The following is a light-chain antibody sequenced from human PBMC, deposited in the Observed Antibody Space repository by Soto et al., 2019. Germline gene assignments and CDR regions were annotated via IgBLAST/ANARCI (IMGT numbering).Light chain of an antibody. V-gene: IGLV2-14*01. CDR3: SSYTSSSTVV. CDR1: SSDVGGYNY. Sequence: QSALTQPAPVSGSPGQSITISCTGTSSDVGGYNYVSWYQQYPGKAPKLLIYDVSNRPSGVSNRFSGSKSGNTASLTISGLQAEDEADYYCSSYTSSSTVVFGGGTKLTVL. CDR2: DVS. J-gene: IGLJ2*01.